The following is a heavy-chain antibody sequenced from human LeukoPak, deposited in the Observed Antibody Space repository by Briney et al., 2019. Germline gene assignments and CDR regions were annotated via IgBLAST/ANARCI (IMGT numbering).Heavy chain of an antibody. V-gene: IGHV1-2*02. CDR2: VNPNSGGR. Sequence: ASVTVSCKASGYTFTGYYRHWVRQAPGQGLEWMGWVNPNSGGRNYAQKFQGRVTMTRDTTISTAYMELSSLRSDDTAVYYCARSQWGIASAGLDYWGQGTLVSVSS. J-gene: IGHJ4*02. CDR3: ARSQWGIASAGLDY. CDR1: GYTFTGYY. D-gene: IGHD6-13*01.